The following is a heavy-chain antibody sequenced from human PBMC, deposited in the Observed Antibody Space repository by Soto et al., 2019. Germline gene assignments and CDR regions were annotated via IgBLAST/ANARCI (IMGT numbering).Heavy chain of an antibody. CDR3: SRYFLLGDSPWGD. J-gene: IGHJ4*02. CDR2: INDANGNT. V-gene: IGHV1-3*01. D-gene: IGHD3-10*02. CDR1: GYTFTDYA. Sequence: QVQLVQSGAEVKKPGASVWVSCKASGYTFTDYAIHWVRQAPGQRLEWMGWINDANGNTRYSQKIQDRVTLTRDTSANTAYMELRSLRSKDTAVYYCSRYFLLGDSPWGDGGQGLLVTFSS.